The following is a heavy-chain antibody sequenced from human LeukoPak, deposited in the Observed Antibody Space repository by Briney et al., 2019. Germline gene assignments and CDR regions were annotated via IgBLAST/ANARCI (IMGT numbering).Heavy chain of an antibody. CDR1: GFTFSSYA. D-gene: IGHD3-3*01. J-gene: IGHJ4*02. Sequence: GGSLRLSCAASGFTFSSYAMSWVRQAPGKGLEWVSAISGSGGSTYYADSVKGRFTISRDNSKNTLYLQMNSLRAEDTAVYYCAKDGPLLLSGYYNFDYWGQGTLVTVSS. CDR2: ISGSGGST. CDR3: AKDGPLLLSGYYNFDY. V-gene: IGHV3-23*01.